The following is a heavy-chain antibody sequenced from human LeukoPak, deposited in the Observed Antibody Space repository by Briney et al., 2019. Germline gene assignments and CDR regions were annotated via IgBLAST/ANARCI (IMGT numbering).Heavy chain of an antibody. V-gene: IGHV4-59*01. Sequence: PSETLSLTCTVSGGSISSYYWSWIRQPPGKGLEWIGYIYYSGSTNYNPSLKSRVTISVDTSKNQFSLKLSSVTAADTAVYYCARDQGCSGGSCYSGVWFDPWGQGTLVTVSS. CDR1: GGSISSYY. D-gene: IGHD2-15*01. J-gene: IGHJ5*02. CDR3: ARDQGCSGGSCYSGVWFDP. CDR2: IYYSGST.